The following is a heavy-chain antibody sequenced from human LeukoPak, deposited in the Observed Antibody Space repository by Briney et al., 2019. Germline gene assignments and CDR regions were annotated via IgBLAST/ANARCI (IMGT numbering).Heavy chain of an antibody. CDR2: VIPIFGTA. D-gene: IGHD3-10*01. V-gene: IGHV1-69*13. CDR3: ASIYGSGSSLSNYYYGMDV. Sequence: GASVKVSCTASGGTFSSYAISWGRHAPGQGLEWMGGVIPIFGTANYAQKFQGRVTITADESTSTAYMELSSLRSEDTAVYYCASIYGSGSSLSNYYYGMDVWGKGTTVTVSS. J-gene: IGHJ6*04. CDR1: GGTFSSYA.